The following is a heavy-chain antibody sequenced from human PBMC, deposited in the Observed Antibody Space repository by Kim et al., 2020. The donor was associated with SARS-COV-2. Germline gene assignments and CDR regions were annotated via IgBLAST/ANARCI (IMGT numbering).Heavy chain of an antibody. D-gene: IGHD4-17*01. J-gene: IGHJ4*02. V-gene: IGHV4-39*01. CDR2: IYYSGST. CDR1: GGSISSSSYY. CDR3: ARGSLGYTTVTLVYFDY. Sequence: SETLSLTCTVSGGSISSSSYYWGWIRQPPGKGLEWIGSIYYSGSTYYNPSLKSRVTISVDTSKNQFSLKLSSVTAADTAVYYCARGSLGYTTVTLVYFDYWGQGTLVTVSS.